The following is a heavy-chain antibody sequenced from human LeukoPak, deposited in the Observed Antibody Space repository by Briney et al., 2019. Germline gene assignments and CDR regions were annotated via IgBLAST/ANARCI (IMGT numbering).Heavy chain of an antibody. D-gene: IGHD5-12*01. CDR2: INWNSDSI. CDR1: GFTFDDYA. J-gene: IGHJ4*02. CDR3: ARVFGRGYDSGY. V-gene: IGHV3-9*01. Sequence: GGSLRLSCAVSGFTFDDYAMHWVRQVPGKGLEWVSGINWNSDSIGYADSVKGRFTTSRDNAKNTLYLQMNSLRAEDTAVYYCARVFGRGYDSGYWGQGTLVTVSS.